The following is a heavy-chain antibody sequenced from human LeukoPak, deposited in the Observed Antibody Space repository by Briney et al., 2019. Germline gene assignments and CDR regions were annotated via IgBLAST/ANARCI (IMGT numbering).Heavy chain of an antibody. CDR1: GGSISSGGYY. V-gene: IGHV4-31*03. Sequence: SETLSLTCTVSGGSISSGGYYWSWIRQHPGKGLEWIGYIYYSGSTYYNPSLKSRVTISVDTSKNQFSLKLGSVTAADTAVYYCASTGGGSSMDWFDPWGQGTLVTVS. CDR3: ASTGGGSSMDWFDP. D-gene: IGHD6-6*01. CDR2: IYYSGST. J-gene: IGHJ5*02.